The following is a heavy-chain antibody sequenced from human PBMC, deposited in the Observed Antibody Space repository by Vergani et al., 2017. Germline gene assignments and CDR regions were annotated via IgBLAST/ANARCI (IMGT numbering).Heavy chain of an antibody. CDR3: ARDAVVVVAATLNYYYGMDV. CDR1: GFPFGTFA. CDR2: ISVSGSCI. Sequence: EVQLVESGGGLVKPGGPLRLSFPASGFPFGTFAMNWVPRAPGKGLEGVSSISVSGSCIYYADSLKGRFTISRDNAKNSLYLQMNSLRAEDTAVYYCARDAVVVVAATLNYYYGMDVWGQGTTVTVSS. J-gene: IGHJ6*02. V-gene: IGHV3-21*01. D-gene: IGHD2-15*01.